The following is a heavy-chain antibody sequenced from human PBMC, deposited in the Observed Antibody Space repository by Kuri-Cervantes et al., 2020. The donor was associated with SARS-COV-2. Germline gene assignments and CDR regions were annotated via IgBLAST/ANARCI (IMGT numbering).Heavy chain of an antibody. D-gene: IGHD2-2*01. CDR1: GFTFSFFG. J-gene: IGHJ4*02. Sequence: GESLKISCAASGFTFSFFGMHWVRQAPGKGLEWVALIQHDGNNKYYADSVKGRFTISRDNSKNTLYLQMNSLRAEDTAVYYCARDRGYCSSTSCFFDYWGQGTLVTVS. V-gene: IGHV3-30*19. CDR2: IQHDGNNK. CDR3: ARDRGYCSSTSCFFDY.